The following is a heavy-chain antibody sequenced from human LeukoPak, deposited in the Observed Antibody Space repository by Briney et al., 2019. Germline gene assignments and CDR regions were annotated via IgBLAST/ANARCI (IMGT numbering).Heavy chain of an antibody. CDR3: ARADYYGSGSYSTEAFDY. CDR2: ISPSGGST. Sequence: ASVKVSCKASGYTFTSYYMHWVRQAPGQGLEWMGIISPSGGSTSYAQKFQGRVTMTRDTSTSTVYMELSSLRSEDTAVYYCARADYYGSGSYSTEAFDYWGQGTLVTVSS. CDR1: GYTFTSYY. V-gene: IGHV1-46*01. J-gene: IGHJ4*02. D-gene: IGHD3-10*01.